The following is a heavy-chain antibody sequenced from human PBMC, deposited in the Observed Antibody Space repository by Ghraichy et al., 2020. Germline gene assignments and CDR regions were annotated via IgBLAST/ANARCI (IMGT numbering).Heavy chain of an antibody. J-gene: IGHJ4*02. V-gene: IGHV3-30*18. CDR1: GFTFSSYG. CDR3: AKDRRSGVVGGFDY. Sequence: SLRLSCAASGFTFSSYGMHWVRQAPGKGLEWVAVISYDGSNKYYADSVKGRFTISRDNSKNTLYLQMNSLRAEDTAVYYCAKDRRSGVVGGFDYWGQGTLVTVSS. D-gene: IGHD2-2*01. CDR2: ISYDGSNK.